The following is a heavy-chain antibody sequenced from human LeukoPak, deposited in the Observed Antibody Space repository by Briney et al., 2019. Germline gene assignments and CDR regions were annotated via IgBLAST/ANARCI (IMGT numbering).Heavy chain of an antibody. CDR2: IDPSDSYT. D-gene: IGHD5-24*01. V-gene: IGHV5-10-1*04. CDR3: ARPERRNGYKFDY. J-gene: IGHJ4*02. CDR1: GYSFTSYW. Sequence: GESLKISCKGSGYSFTSYWISWVRQMPGKGLEWMGRIDPSDSYTNYSPSFQGQVAISADKSISTAYLQWSSLKTSDTAMYYCARPERRNGYKFDYWGQGTLVTVSS.